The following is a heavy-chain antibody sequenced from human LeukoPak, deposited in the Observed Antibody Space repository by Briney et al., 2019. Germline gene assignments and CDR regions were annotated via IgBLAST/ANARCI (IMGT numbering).Heavy chain of an antibody. CDR1: GYTFTSYA. CDR2: IIPIFGTA. D-gene: IGHD4-17*01. Sequence: ASVKVSCKASGYTFTSYAMNWVRQAPGQGLEWMGGIIPIFGTANYAQKFQGRVTITADESTSTAYMELSSLRSEDTAVYYCAREETSYGDYRGDYWGQGTLVTVSS. CDR3: AREETSYGDYRGDY. J-gene: IGHJ4*02. V-gene: IGHV1-69*13.